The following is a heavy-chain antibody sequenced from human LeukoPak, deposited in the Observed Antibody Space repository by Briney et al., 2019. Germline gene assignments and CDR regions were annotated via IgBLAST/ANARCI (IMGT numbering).Heavy chain of an antibody. D-gene: IGHD2-2*01. CDR1: GFTFSTYS. J-gene: IGHJ3*02. V-gene: IGHV3-21*01. CDR3: ARFETRPHCSSTGCHAFDI. CDR2: ITSGSNHR. Sequence: PGDSLRLSCAASGFTFSTYSMNWLRKAPGKGLEWVSSITSGSNHRYYADSVKGRFTISRDNAKSSLYLQTNSLRAEDTAVYYCARFETRPHCSSTGCHAFDIWGQGTMVTVSS.